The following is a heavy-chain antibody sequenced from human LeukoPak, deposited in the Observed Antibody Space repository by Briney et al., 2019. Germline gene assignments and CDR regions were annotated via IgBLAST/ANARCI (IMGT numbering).Heavy chain of an antibody. D-gene: IGHD5-24*01. Sequence: SETLSLTCAVSGYSISSGYYWGWIRQPPGKGLEWIGSIYHSGSTYYNPSLKSRVTISVDTSKNQFSLKLSSVTAADTAVYCCARTWLQADFDYWGQGTLVTVSS. CDR1: GYSISSGYY. CDR2: IYHSGST. V-gene: IGHV4-38-2*01. J-gene: IGHJ4*02. CDR3: ARTWLQADFDY.